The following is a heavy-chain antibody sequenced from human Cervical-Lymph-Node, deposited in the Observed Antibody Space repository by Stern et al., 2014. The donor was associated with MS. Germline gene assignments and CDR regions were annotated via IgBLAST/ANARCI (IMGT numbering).Heavy chain of an antibody. J-gene: IGHJ4*02. Sequence: VQLVQSGAEVKKPGSSVKVSCKASGGTLNTSAINWVRQAPGQGLEWMGGIIPIFGATNYAQKFQGRLTITADESTTTADMELNSLMSEDTAMYYCARVRCPNGVCYPRLDYWGQGILVTVSS. CDR2: IIPIFGAT. V-gene: IGHV1-69*13. CDR1: GGTLNTSA. D-gene: IGHD2-8*01. CDR3: ARVRCPNGVCYPRLDY.